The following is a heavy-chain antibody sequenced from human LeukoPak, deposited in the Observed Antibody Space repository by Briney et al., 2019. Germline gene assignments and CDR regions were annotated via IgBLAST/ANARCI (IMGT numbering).Heavy chain of an antibody. Sequence: GGSLRLSCAASGFTFSSYEMNWVRQAPGKGLEWVSYISSSGSTIYYADSVKSRFTISRDNAKNSLYLQMNSLRAEDTAVYYCAGASRGLFDYWGQGTLVTVSS. CDR2: ISSSGSTI. D-gene: IGHD3-10*01. CDR3: AGASRGLFDY. J-gene: IGHJ4*02. V-gene: IGHV3-48*03. CDR1: GFTFSSYE.